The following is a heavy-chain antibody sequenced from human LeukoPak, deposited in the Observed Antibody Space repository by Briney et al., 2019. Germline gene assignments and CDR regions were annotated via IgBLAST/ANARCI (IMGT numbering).Heavy chain of an antibody. D-gene: IGHD6-13*01. Sequence: SETLSLTCTVSGGSISSGGYYWSWIRQPPGKGLEWIGYIYYSGSTNYNPSLKSRVTISVDTSKNQFSLKLSSVTAADTAVYYCARARYSSSWACDYWGQGTLVTVSS. J-gene: IGHJ4*02. CDR2: IYYSGST. CDR1: GGSISSGGYY. V-gene: IGHV4-61*08. CDR3: ARARYSSSWACDY.